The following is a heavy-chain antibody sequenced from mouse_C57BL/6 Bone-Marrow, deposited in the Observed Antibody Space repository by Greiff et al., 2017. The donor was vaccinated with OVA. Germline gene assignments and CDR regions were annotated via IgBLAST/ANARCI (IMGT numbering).Heavy chain of an antibody. Sequence: QVQLKASGPGLVAPSQSLSITCTVSGFSLTSYALSCVRPPPGKGLEWLGVLWTGGGTNYTSAHKSRLSISKDNSKSQVFLKKNSLQTDDTARYYGARNEDSSGYVLYYYAMDYCGQGTSVTVSS. V-gene: IGHV2-9-1*01. J-gene: IGHJ4*01. D-gene: IGHD3-2*02. CDR1: GFSLTSYA. CDR2: LWTGGGT. CDR3: ARNEDSSGYVLYYYAMDY.